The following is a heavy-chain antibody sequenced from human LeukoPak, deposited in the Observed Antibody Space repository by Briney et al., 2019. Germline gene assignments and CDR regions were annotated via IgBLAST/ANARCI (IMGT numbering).Heavy chain of an antibody. CDR2: INTDGSIT. J-gene: IGHJ4*02. V-gene: IGHV3-74*01. Sequence: GGSLRLSCAASGFTFSSYWMHWVRQAPGKGLVWVSRINTDGSITSYADSVKGRFTISRDNAKNTLYLQMNSLRAEDTAVYYCARAKGFGGPDYWGQGTLVTVSS. CDR3: ARAKGFGGPDY. D-gene: IGHD3-10*01. CDR1: GFTFSSYW.